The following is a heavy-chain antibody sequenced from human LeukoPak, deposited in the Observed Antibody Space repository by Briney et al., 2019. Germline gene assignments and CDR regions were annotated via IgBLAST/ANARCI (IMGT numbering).Heavy chain of an antibody. CDR2: VYHSGST. V-gene: IGHV4-4*02. Sequence: SGTLSLTCAVSGGSISSSYWWSWVRQPPGKGLEWIGEVYHSGSTNYSPSLKSRVTLSVDKSKNQFSLRLNSVTAADTAVYYCAGAYCGGDCYSGRTFDIWGQGTMVTVSS. J-gene: IGHJ3*02. D-gene: IGHD2-21*02. CDR3: AGAYCGGDCYSGRTFDI. CDR1: GGSISSSYW.